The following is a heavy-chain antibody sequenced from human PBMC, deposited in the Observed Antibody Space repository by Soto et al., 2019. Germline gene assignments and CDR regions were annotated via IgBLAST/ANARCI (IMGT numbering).Heavy chain of an antibody. CDR3: AGTSSLDY. J-gene: IGHJ4*02. CDR2: IYSAGST. V-gene: IGHV3-66*01. D-gene: IGHD3-10*01. Sequence: EVQLVESGGGLVQPGGSLRLSCAASGFTVSSNYMTWVRQAPGKGREWVSLIYSAGSTYYADSVKGRFTISRDNSKNTLYLQMNRLRAEDTAVYYCAGTSSLDYWGQGTLFTVSS. CDR1: GFTVSSNY.